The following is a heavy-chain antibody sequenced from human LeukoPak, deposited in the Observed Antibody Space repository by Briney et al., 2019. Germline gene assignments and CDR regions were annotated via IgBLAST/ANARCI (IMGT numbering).Heavy chain of an antibody. CDR2: IIPIFGTA. J-gene: IGHJ4*02. D-gene: IGHD2-15*01. V-gene: IGHV1-69*06. CDR3: ARGGGYCSGGSCYSYFDY. CDR1: GGTFSSYA. Sequence: PAASVKVSCKASGGTFSSYAISWARQAPGQGLEWMGGIIPIFGTANYAQKFQGRVTITADKSTSTAYMELSSLRSEDTAVYYCARGGGYCSGGSCYSYFDYWGQGTLVTVSS.